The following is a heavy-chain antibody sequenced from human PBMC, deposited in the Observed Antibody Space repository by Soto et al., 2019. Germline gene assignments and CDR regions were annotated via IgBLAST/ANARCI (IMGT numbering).Heavy chain of an antibody. Sequence: QSQLVQYGAEVREPGASVKVSCKASSHTFDTSGFSWVRQAPGQGLEWMVWISPSRGHRHFARKFRERVTLTADTATTTVHMDMMRLISDDTAVYYWGKDGDQWDGRLLDFWGQGTLVTVSS. J-gene: IGHJ4*02. V-gene: IGHV1-18*01. CDR1: SHTFDTSG. CDR2: ISPSRGHR. D-gene: IGHD1-26*01. CDR3: GKDGDQWDGRLLDF.